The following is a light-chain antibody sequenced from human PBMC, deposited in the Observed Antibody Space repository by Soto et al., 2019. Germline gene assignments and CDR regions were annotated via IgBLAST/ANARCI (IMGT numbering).Light chain of an antibody. CDR2: GAS. Sequence: EIVLTQSPVTLSVSPGERATLSCRASQSVSNNLAWYQQKPGQAPRLLIHGASTRATGIQARFSGSGSGTEFTLTIRSLQSEDFAIYYCKRQSNWPRTFGQGTKVDIK. CDR1: QSVSNN. CDR3: KRQSNWPRT. V-gene: IGKV3-15*01. J-gene: IGKJ1*01.